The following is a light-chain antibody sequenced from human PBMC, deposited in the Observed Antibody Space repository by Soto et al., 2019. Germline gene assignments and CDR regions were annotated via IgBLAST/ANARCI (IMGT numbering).Light chain of an antibody. J-gene: IGLJ1*01. Sequence: QSVLTQPPSASGSPGQSVTISCTGTSSDVGGYNYASWYQQHPAKAPKLMIYEVSERPSGVPDRFSGSKSSNTASLTVSGLQVEDEADYYCSSYAGSNNFVFGTGTKVTVL. V-gene: IGLV2-8*01. CDR2: EVS. CDR3: SSYAGSNNFV. CDR1: SSDVGGYNY.